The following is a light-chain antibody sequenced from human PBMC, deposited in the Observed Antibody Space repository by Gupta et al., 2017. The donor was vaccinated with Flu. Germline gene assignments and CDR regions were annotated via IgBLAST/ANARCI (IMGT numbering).Light chain of an antibody. V-gene: IGKV3-11*01. CDR3: QQRSNWPPLT. CDR2: DAS. Sequence: ETATLACRASPSVTSSLAWYQQIPGQAPRLLLYDASNSDTGIAARFSGSGSGTEFTLTISSLEPEDFAVYYCQQRSNWPPLTFGGGTKVEIK. CDR1: PSVTSS. J-gene: IGKJ4*01.